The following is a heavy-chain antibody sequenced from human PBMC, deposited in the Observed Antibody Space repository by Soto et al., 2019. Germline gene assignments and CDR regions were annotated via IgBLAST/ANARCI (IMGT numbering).Heavy chain of an antibody. V-gene: IGHV3-72*01. J-gene: IGHJ4*02. Sequence: EVQVVESGGGLVQPGGSLRLSCATSGFTFSDHYMDWVRQAPGEGLEWVGRSRDKTKTYSTDYAASVKGRFTISRDDSKNSLYLQMNSLKTEGTAVYYCVARYCSGGVCYRDYWGQGILVTVSS. CDR3: VARYCSGGVCYRDY. D-gene: IGHD2-15*01. CDR1: GFTFSDHY. CDR2: SRDKTKTYST.